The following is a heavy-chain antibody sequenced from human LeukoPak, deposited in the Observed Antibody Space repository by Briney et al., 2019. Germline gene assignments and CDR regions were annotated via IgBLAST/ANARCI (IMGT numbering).Heavy chain of an antibody. J-gene: IGHJ5*02. V-gene: IGHV1-46*01. D-gene: IGHD4-17*01. CDR1: GYTFINHY. CDR2: INPSGGST. CDR3: GRDSTVTTFRGCVDP. Sequence: XSVKVSCKASGYTFINHYIHRVRQAPGQGLEWMGVINPSGGSTNYAQKFQGRVTMTRDASTSTVYIELSSLTSEDTAVYYCGRDSTVTTFRGCVDPWGQGTLVTVSS.